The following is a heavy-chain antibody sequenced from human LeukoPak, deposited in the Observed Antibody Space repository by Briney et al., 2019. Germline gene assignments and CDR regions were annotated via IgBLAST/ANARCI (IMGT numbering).Heavy chain of an antibody. D-gene: IGHD3-22*01. CDR3: ARDRVSRDYYYDSSGFFDY. CDR1: GYTFTSYG. CDR2: ISAYNGNT. V-gene: IGHV1-18*01. Sequence: GASVKVSCKASGYTFTSYGISWVRQAPGQGLEWMGWISAYNGNTNYAQKLQGRVTMTTDTSTSTAYVELRSLRSDDTAVYYCARDRVSRDYYYDSSGFFDYWGQGTLVTVSS. J-gene: IGHJ4*02.